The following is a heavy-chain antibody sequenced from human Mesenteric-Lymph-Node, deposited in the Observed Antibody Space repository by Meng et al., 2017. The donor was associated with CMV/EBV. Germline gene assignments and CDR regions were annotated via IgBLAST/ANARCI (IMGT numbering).Heavy chain of an antibody. CDR1: CDVISSNNAT. CDR3: AYFVDLPPLW. J-gene: IGHJ4*02. CDR2: PYYKSESYN. Sequence: QQQQSSSELVKSSQTPSVTCTVTCDVISSNNATCNCIRQSPARGLEWHGRPYYKSESYNDYAVSVKSRISVNLYTSKNQLSLHLNFVTPEDTSVYYCAYFVDLPPLWWGQGTLVTVSS. D-gene: IGHD3/OR15-3a*01. V-gene: IGHV6-1*01.